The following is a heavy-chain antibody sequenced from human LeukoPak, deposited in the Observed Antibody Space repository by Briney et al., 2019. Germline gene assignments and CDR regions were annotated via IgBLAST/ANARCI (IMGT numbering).Heavy chain of an antibody. CDR3: ARETYYYDSSGYYLPGYFDY. V-gene: IGHV4-30-2*01. CDR2: IYHSGNT. Sequence: KTSETLSLTCAVSGGSISSGGYSWSWIRQPPGKGLEWIGYIYHSGNTYYNPSLKSRVTMSVDTSKNQFSLKLSSVTAADTAVYYCARETYYYDSSGYYLPGYFDYWGQGTLVTVSS. J-gene: IGHJ4*02. D-gene: IGHD3-22*01. CDR1: GGSISSGGYS.